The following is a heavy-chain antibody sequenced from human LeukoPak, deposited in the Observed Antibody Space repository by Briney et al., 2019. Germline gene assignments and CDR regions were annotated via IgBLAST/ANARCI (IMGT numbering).Heavy chain of an antibody. CDR2: ISWNSGSI. Sequence: GRSLRLSCAASGFTFDDYAMHWVRQAPGKGLEWVSGISWNSGSIGCADSVKGRFTISRDNAKNSLYLQMNSLRAEDTALYYCAKDAGVVPAKAFDYWGQGTLVTVSS. D-gene: IGHD2-2*01. V-gene: IGHV3-9*01. CDR3: AKDAGVVPAKAFDY. J-gene: IGHJ4*02. CDR1: GFTFDDYA.